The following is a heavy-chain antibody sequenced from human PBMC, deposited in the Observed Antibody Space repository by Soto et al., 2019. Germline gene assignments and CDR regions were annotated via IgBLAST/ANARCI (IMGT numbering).Heavy chain of an antibody. CDR1: GASISSGGYY. Sequence: QVQLQESGPGLVKPSQTLSLTCTVSGASISSGGYYWSWIRQLPGTGLEWMGYISYTGSTDYNPSLKGRVSISSDTAKNQFSLRLSSVTAADTAVYYCASSGSHLADGLDVWGQGTTVIVSS. V-gene: IGHV4-31*03. D-gene: IGHD3-10*01. J-gene: IGHJ6*02. CDR3: ASSGSHLADGLDV. CDR2: ISYTGST.